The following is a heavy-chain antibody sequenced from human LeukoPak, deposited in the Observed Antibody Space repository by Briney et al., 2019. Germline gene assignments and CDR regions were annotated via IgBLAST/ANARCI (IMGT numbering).Heavy chain of an antibody. CDR2: ISAYNGNT. J-gene: IGHJ4*02. V-gene: IGHV1-18*01. CDR3: ARDYCSGGSCYLFDY. D-gene: IGHD2-15*01. CDR1: GYTFTSYG. Sequence: ASVKVSCKASGYTFTSYGISWVRQAPGQGLEWMGWISAYNGNTNYAQKLQGRVTMTRDTSTSTVYMELSSLRSEDTAVYYCARDYCSGGSCYLFDYWGQGTLVTVSS.